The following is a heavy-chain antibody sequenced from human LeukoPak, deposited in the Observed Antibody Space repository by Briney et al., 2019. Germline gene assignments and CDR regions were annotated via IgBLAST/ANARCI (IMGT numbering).Heavy chain of an antibody. V-gene: IGHV1-18*01. CDR1: GYTFTSYG. CDR3: ARVTQLAEEAFDI. D-gene: IGHD6-6*01. Sequence: ASVKVSCEAFGYTFTSYGISWVRQAPGQGLEWMGWISAYNGNTNYAQKLQGRVTMTTDTSTSTAYMELRSLRSDDTAVYYCARVTQLAEEAFDIWGQGTMVTVSS. J-gene: IGHJ3*02. CDR2: ISAYNGNT.